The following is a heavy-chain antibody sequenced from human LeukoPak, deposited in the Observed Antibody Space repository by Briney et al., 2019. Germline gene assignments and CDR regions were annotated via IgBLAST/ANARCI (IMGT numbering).Heavy chain of an antibody. D-gene: IGHD5-18*01. J-gene: IGHJ6*02. CDR1: GYTFTSYA. CDR3: ARDQVMGYSYGFYYYGMDV. Sequence: ASVKVSCKASGYTFTSYAMHWVRQAPGQRLEWMGWINAGNGNTKYSQKFQGRVTITRDTSASTAYMELSSLRSEDTAVYYCARDQVMGYSYGFYYYGMDVWGQGTTVTVSS. CDR2: INAGNGNT. V-gene: IGHV1-3*01.